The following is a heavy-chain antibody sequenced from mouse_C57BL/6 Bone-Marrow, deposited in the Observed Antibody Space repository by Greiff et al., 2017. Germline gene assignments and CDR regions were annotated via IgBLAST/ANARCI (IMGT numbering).Heavy chain of an antibody. J-gene: IGHJ2*01. V-gene: IGHV14-4*01. Sequence: EVQLQQSGAELVRPGASVKLSCTASGFTIKNDYMHWVKQRPEQGLEWIGWIDPESGDTEYASKFQGKATITADTSSNTAYLQLSSLTSEDTAVYYGTIRRYFDYWGQGTTLTVSS. CDR2: IDPESGDT. CDR3: TIRRYFDY. CDR1: GFTIKNDY.